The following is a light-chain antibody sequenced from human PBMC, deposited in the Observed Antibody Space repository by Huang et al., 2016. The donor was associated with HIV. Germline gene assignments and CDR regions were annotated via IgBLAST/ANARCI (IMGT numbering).Light chain of an antibody. Sequence: DIQMTQSPSSLSASVGDRVTITCRASQTIRTYLNWYQQKPGKAPEVLIYGASNLHSGVPSRFSGSGSGTDFSLTISGLLPEDFATYYCQQSYSLPRTFGQGTRV. CDR3: QQSYSLPRT. CDR2: GAS. J-gene: IGKJ1*01. V-gene: IGKV1-39*01. CDR1: QTIRTY.